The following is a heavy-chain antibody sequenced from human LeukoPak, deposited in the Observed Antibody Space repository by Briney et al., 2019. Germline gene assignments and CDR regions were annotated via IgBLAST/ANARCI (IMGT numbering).Heavy chain of an antibody. CDR2: IIPIFGTA. CDR3: ARDLEKGIVVVPAAMSD. D-gene: IGHD2-2*01. V-gene: IGHV1-69*13. CDR1: GGTFSSYA. J-gene: IGHJ4*02. Sequence: GASVKVSCKASGGTFSSYAISWVRQAPGQGLEWVGGIIPIFGTANYAQKFQGRVTITADESTSTAYMELSSLRSEDTAVYYCARDLEKGIVVVPAAMSDWGQGTLVTVSS.